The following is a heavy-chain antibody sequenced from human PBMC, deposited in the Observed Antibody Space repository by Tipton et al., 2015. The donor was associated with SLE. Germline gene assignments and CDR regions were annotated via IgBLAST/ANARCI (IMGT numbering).Heavy chain of an antibody. CDR3: ARASERIGHFDY. CDR2: VYYSGRT. V-gene: IGHV4-39*07. CDR1: GYSITRSDCY. J-gene: IGHJ4*02. D-gene: IGHD1-1*01. Sequence: TLSLTCTVSGYSITRSDCYWGWIRPPSGKGLEWIGNVYYSGRTYYNPSLTSRVTISLDTSKSQFSLELSSVTAADTAVYYCARASERIGHFDYWGRGTLVTVSS.